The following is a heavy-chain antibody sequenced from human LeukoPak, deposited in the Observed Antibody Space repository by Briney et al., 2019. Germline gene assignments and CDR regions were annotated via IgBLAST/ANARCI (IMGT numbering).Heavy chain of an antibody. CDR2: IRYDGSNK. J-gene: IGHJ5*02. Sequence: GGSLRLSCAASGFTFSSYGMHWVRQAPGKGLEWAAFIRYDGSNKYYADSVKGRFTISRDNSKNTLYLQMNSLRAEDTAVYYCAKVLVRGGDWFDPWGQGTLVTVSS. V-gene: IGHV3-30*02. CDR1: GFTFSSYG. D-gene: IGHD3-3*01. CDR3: AKVLVRGGDWFDP.